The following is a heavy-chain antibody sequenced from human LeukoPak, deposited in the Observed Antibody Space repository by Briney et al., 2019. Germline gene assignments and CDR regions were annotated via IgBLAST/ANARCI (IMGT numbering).Heavy chain of an antibody. CDR3: ARREAVAGGAHFDY. V-gene: IGHV3-21*01. Sequence: GGSLRLSCAASGXTFSDYSLNWVRQAPGKGLESVSSIISTGSYISYADSVKGRFTISRDNAKNSLYLQMNSLRAEDTAVYYCARREAVAGGAHFDYWGQGTLVTVSS. CDR2: IISTGSYI. CDR1: GXTFSDYS. D-gene: IGHD6-19*01. J-gene: IGHJ4*02.